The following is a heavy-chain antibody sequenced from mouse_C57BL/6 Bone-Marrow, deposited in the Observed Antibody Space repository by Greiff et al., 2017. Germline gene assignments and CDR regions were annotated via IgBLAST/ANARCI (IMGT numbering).Heavy chain of an antibody. CDR1: GFTFSDYG. D-gene: IGHD1-1*01. V-gene: IGHV5-17*01. CDR3: ARYPGSSPFYAMDY. J-gene: IGHJ4*01. CDR2: ISSGSSTI. Sequence: EVKLVESGGGLVKPGGSLKLSCAASGFTFSDYGMHWVRQAPEQGLEWVAYISSGSSTIYYADTLKGRFTISRDNAKNTLFLQMTSLRSEDTAMYDCARYPGSSPFYAMDYWGQGTSVTVAS.